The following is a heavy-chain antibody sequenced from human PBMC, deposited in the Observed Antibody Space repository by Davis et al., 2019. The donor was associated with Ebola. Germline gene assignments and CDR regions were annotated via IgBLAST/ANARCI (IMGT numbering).Heavy chain of an antibody. CDR2: VYYDGST. Sequence: SETLSLTCTVSGASITSYYWSWVRQPFGKGLEWIAYVYYDGSTHYNPSLKSRVNISLDTSKNQFSLKLSSVTAADTAVYYCASPGYYGMDVWGQGTTVTVSS. CDR3: ASPGYYGMDV. CDR1: GASITSYY. V-gene: IGHV4-59*12. J-gene: IGHJ6*02.